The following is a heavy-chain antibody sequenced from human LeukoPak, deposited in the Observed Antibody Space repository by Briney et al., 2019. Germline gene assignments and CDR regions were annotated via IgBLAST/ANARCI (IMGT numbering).Heavy chain of an antibody. V-gene: IGHV4-39*07. Sequence: PSETLSLTCTVSGGSISSSSYYWGWIRQPPGKGLEWIGEINHSGSTNYNPSLKSRVTTSVDTSKNQFSLKLSSVTAADTAVYYCARYSGSYYSAFDIWGQGTMVTVSS. J-gene: IGHJ3*02. CDR1: GGSISSSSYY. CDR2: INHSGST. D-gene: IGHD1-26*01. CDR3: ARYSGSYYSAFDI.